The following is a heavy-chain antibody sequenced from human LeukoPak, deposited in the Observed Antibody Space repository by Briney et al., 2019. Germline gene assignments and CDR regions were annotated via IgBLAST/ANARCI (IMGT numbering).Heavy chain of an antibody. CDR2: IYYSGST. D-gene: IGHD6-6*01. J-gene: IGHJ4*02. CDR1: GGSISSYY. Sequence: SETLSLTCTVSGGSISSYYWSWIRQPPGKGLEWIGYIYYSGSTNYNPSLKSRVTISVDTSKDQFSLKLSSVTAADTAMYYCARELAARPTFGFYYWGQGTLVTVSS. V-gene: IGHV4-59*01. CDR3: ARELAARPTFGFYY.